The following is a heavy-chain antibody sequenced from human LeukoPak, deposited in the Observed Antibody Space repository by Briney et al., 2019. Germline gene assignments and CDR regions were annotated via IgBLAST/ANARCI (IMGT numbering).Heavy chain of an antibody. D-gene: IGHD6-19*01. CDR3: ARRTRAVAGNNWFDP. CDR1: GGSISGYY. J-gene: IGHJ5*02. Sequence: PSETLSLTCSVSGGSISGYYWSWIRQPPGKGPEWIGYIYYSGSTNYNPSLKSRVTISVDTSKNQFSLKLSSVTAADTAVYYCARRTRAVAGNNWFDPWGQGTLVTVSS. CDR2: IYYSGST. V-gene: IGHV4-59*12.